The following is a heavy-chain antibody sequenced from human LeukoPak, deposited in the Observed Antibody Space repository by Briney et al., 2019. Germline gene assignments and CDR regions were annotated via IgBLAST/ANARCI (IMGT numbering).Heavy chain of an antibody. Sequence: SETLSLTCTVSGVSINTYSWSWVGQPPGKGLEWIGYMSYTGSTSYNPSLRSRVTISVDKSKNQFSLKLTSVTAADTAVYFCATDGYFEVWGRGTLVTVSS. CDR3: ATDGYFEV. V-gene: IGHV4-59*01. CDR2: MSYTGST. J-gene: IGHJ2*01. CDR1: GVSINTYS.